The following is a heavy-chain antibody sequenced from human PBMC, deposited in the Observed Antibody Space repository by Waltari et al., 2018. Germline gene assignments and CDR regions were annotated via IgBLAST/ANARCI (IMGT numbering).Heavy chain of an antibody. CDR1: GLPFSTYA. Sequence: EVQLLESGGGLVQPGGSLRLSCASSGLPFSTYAMSWVRQAPGRGLEWVSGMGGMGGNTYYADSVKGRFTISRDNSRNTLFLQMNRLRAEDTAVYYCAKGRWYFDFWGRGTLVTVPS. CDR3: AKGRWYFDF. J-gene: IGHJ4*02. CDR2: MGGMGGNT. V-gene: IGHV3-23*01.